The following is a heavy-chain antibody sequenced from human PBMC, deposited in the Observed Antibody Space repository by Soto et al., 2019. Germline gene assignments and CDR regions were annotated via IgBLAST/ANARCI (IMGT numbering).Heavy chain of an antibody. CDR2: INHSGST. V-gene: IGHV4-34*01. D-gene: IGHD2-2*01. CDR3: ARGGRCSSTSCYGGWFDP. Sequence: SETLSLTCAVYGGSFSGYYWSWIRQPPGKGLEWIGEINHSGSTNYNPSLKSRVTISVDTSKNQFSLKLSSVTAADTAVYYCARGGRCSSTSCYGGWFDPWGQGTLVT. J-gene: IGHJ5*02. CDR1: GGSFSGYY.